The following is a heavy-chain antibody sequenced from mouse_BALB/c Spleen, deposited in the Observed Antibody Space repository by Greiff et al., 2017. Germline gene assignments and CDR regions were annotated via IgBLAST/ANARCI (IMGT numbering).Heavy chain of an antibody. D-gene: IGHD2-3*01. Sequence: QVQLQQSGPELVKPGASVKISCKASGYTFTSYDINWVKQRPGQGLEWIGWIYPGDGSTKYNEKFKGKATLTADKSSSTAYMQLSSLTSENSAVYFCARAEGWLSWYFDVWGAGTTVTVSS. J-gene: IGHJ1*01. CDR1: GYTFTSYD. CDR2: IYPGDGST. V-gene: IGHV1S56*01. CDR3: ARAEGWLSWYFDV.